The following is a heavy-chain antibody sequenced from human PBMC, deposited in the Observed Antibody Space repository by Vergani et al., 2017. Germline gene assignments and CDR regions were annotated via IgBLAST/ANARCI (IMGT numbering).Heavy chain of an antibody. Sequence: QVQLQQWGAGLLKPSETLSLTCAVYGGSFSGYYWSWIRQPPGKGLEWIGEINHSGSTNYNPSLKSRVTISVDTSKNQFSLKLSSVTAADTAVYYCARGPPSTTVNTYFDYWGQGTLVTVSS. V-gene: IGHV4-34*01. CDR1: GGSFSGYY. D-gene: IGHD4-17*01. CDR3: ARGPPSTTVNTYFDY. J-gene: IGHJ4*02. CDR2: INHSGST.